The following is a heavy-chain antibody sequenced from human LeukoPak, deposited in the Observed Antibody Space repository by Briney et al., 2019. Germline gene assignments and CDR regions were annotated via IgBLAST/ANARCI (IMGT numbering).Heavy chain of an antibody. D-gene: IGHD1-26*01. CDR2: ISDSNGNT. J-gene: IGHJ4*02. Sequence: ASVKVSCKASGYTFTSYGISWVRQAPGQGLEWMGWISDSNGNTNYAQKFQGRVSMTADASTGTAYLELRSLRSDDTAVYYCARSGRGTYYYFDLWGQGTLVTVSS. CDR1: GYTFTSYG. CDR3: ARSGRGTYYYFDL. V-gene: IGHV1-18*01.